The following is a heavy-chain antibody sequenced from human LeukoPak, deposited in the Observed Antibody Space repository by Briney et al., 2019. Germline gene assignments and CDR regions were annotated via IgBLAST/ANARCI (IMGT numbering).Heavy chain of an antibody. CDR1: GVSIGGYY. CDR3: ARHSADRAFDI. Sequence: SETLSLTCTVSGVSIGGYYWSWLRQPPGKGLEWLGYTHHSGTTDYNPSVGSRLTTSVDTSRKQVSLKLSSVTAADTAVYYCARHSADRAFDIWGQGTMVTVSS. CDR2: THHSGTT. D-gene: IGHD6-25*01. J-gene: IGHJ3*02. V-gene: IGHV4-59*08.